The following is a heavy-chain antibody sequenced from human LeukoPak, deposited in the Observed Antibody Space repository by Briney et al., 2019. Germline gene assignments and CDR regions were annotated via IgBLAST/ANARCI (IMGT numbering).Heavy chain of an antibody. CDR2: IYYSGST. CDR1: GGSISSHY. CDR3: ARGGRIWFDP. J-gene: IGHJ5*02. V-gene: IGHV4-59*11. Sequence: PSETLSLTCTVSGGSISSHYWSWIRQPPGKGLEWIGYIYYSGSTNYNPSLKSRVTISVDTSKNQFSLKLSSVTAADTAVYYCARGGRIWFDPWGQGTLVTVSS.